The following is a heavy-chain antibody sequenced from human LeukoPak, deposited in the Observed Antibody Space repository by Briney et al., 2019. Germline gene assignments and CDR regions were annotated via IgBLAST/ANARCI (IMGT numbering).Heavy chain of an antibody. CDR2: INWNGGRT. Sequence: GGSLRLSCAASGFTFDDYGMNWVRQSPGKGLEWVSGINWNGGRTDYADSVRGRFTISRDNAKNSLYLQMNSLRAEDTALYYCARGGYSYGYQRGFFDYWGQGTLVTVSS. J-gene: IGHJ4*02. V-gene: IGHV3-20*04. CDR3: ARGGYSYGYQRGFFDY. CDR1: GFTFDDYG. D-gene: IGHD5-18*01.